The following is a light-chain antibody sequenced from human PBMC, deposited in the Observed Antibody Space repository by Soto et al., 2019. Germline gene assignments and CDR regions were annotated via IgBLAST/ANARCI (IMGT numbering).Light chain of an antibody. Sequence: DIQMTQTPSTLAASVGGRVTITCRASQSISRWLACYQLISGKAPRLLIYDASSFGSGGPSRFRCSRSGTEFTPAVSSLQPEDFATYYCLQDHDDSWTFGHGTKVDIK. CDR3: LQDHDDSWT. J-gene: IGKJ1*01. CDR2: DAS. CDR1: QSISRW. V-gene: IGKV1-5*01.